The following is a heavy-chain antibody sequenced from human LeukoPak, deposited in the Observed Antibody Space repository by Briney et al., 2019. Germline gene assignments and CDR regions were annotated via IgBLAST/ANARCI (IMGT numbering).Heavy chain of an antibody. Sequence: KIGESLKISCKGSGYSFTSYWIGWVRQMPGKVLEWMGIIYPGESDSSYSPSFQRQVTISADKAISTAYLQWSRLKASDTAMYYCARHPGPFDYWGQETLVTVSS. CDR1: GYSFTSYW. CDR2: IYPGESDS. CDR3: ARHPGPFDY. J-gene: IGHJ4*02. V-gene: IGHV5-51*01.